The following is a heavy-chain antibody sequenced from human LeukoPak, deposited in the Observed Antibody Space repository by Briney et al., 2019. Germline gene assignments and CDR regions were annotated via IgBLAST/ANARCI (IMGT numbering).Heavy chain of an antibody. CDR1: GYTFTGYY. Sequence: GASVKVSCTASGYTFTGYYMHWVRQAPGQGLEWMGWINPNSGGTNYAQKFQGRVTMTRDTSISTAYMELSRLRSDDTAVYYCARDFPKDYYYGLDVWGQGTTVTVSS. CDR2: INPNSGGT. CDR3: ARDFPKDYYYGLDV. V-gene: IGHV1-2*02. J-gene: IGHJ6*02.